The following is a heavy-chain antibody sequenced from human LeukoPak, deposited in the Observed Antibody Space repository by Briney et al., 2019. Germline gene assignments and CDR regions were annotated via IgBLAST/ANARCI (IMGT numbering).Heavy chain of an antibody. J-gene: IGHJ4*02. CDR1: GYTFTSYG. CDR2: ISAYSGNT. D-gene: IGHD2/OR15-2a*01. Sequence: ASVKVSCKASGYTFTSYGISWVRRAPGQGLEWMGWISAYSGNTNYAQKLQGRVTMTTDTSTSTAYMELRSLRSDDTAVYYCATHSANIYGDYWGQGTLVTVSS. CDR3: ATHSANIYGDY. V-gene: IGHV1-18*01.